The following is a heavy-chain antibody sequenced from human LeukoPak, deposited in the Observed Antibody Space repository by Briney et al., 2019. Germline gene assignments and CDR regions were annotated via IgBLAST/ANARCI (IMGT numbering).Heavy chain of an antibody. CDR3: TKGLL. Sequence: GGSLRLSCAASGFSINKDDMNWVRQAPGKGLEWVSAVRRSGGRTYYADSVKGRFTISRDDSKNMLYLQMNRLRAEDTAVYYCTKGLLWGQGTLVTLSS. J-gene: IGHJ4*02. V-gene: IGHV3-23*01. CDR1: GFSINKDD. CDR2: VRRSGGRT.